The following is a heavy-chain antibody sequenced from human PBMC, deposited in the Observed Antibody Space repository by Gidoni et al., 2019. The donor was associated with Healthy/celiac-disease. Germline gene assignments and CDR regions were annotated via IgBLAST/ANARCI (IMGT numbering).Heavy chain of an antibody. Sequence: EVQLVESGGGVVRPGGSLRRSCAASGFPFDAYGMSWVRQAPGKGLEWVSGINWNGGSTGYADSVKGRFTISRDNAKNSLYLQMNSLRAEDTALYYCARALPDYYGSGNHWYFDLWGRGTLVTVSS. CDR1: GFPFDAYG. CDR2: INWNGGST. V-gene: IGHV3-20*04. D-gene: IGHD3-10*01. CDR3: ARALPDYYGSGNHWYFDL. J-gene: IGHJ2*01.